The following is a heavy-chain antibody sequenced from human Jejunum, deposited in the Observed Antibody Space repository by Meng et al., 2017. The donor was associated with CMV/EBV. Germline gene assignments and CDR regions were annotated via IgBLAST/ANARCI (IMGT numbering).Heavy chain of an antibody. D-gene: IGHD3-3*01. CDR3: ARVFGPRYFDY. J-gene: IGHJ4*02. Sequence: CTVSGGSTTTYYWTWLRQPPGTGLEWIGYIYYSGSTNCNPSLKSRVTISLDTSKNQFSLKLNSVTAADTAVYYCARVFGPRYFDYWGQGTLVTVSS. CDR2: IYYSGST. CDR1: GGSTTTYY. V-gene: IGHV4-59*01.